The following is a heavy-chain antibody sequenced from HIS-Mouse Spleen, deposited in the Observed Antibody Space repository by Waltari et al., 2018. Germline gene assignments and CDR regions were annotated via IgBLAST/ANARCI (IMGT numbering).Heavy chain of an antibody. Sequence: QVQLVQSGAEVKKPGASVKVSCKASGYTFTGYYMHWVRQAPGQGLEWMGWINPNSGGTNYAQKVQGRVTMTRDTSISTAYMELSRLRSDDTAVYYCATHFSGYYYWYFDLWGRGTLVTVSS. D-gene: IGHD3-22*01. CDR2: INPNSGGT. CDR3: ATHFSGYYYWYFDL. CDR1: GYTFTGYY. J-gene: IGHJ2*01. V-gene: IGHV1-2*02.